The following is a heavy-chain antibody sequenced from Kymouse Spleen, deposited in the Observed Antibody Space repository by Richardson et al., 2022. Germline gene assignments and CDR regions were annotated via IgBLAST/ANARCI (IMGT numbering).Heavy chain of an antibody. CDR1: GFTFSNAW. Sequence: EVQLVESGGGLVKPGGSLRLSCAASGFTFSNAWMSWVRQAPGKGLEWVGRIKSKTDGGTTDYAAPVKGRFTISRDDSKNTLYLQMNSLKTEDTAVYYCTTDYYGSGSYHYWGQGTLVTVSS. CDR2: IKSKTDGGTT. D-gene: IGHD3-10*01. CDR3: TTDYYGSGSYHY. J-gene: IGHJ4*02. V-gene: IGHV3-15*01.